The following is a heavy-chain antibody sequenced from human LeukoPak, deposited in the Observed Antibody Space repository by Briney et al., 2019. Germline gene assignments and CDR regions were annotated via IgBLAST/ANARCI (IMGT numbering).Heavy chain of an antibody. D-gene: IGHD2-15*01. CDR2: ISSRSSYI. Sequence: GGSLRLSCAASGFTFSTYTMNWVRQAPGKGLEWVSSISSRSSYIYYADSVKGRFTISRDNAKNSLYLQMNSLRAEDTAVYYCARAKDVVVVVGPDAFDIWGQGTTVTVSS. V-gene: IGHV3-21*01. CDR1: GFTFSTYT. J-gene: IGHJ3*02. CDR3: ARAKDVVVVVGPDAFDI.